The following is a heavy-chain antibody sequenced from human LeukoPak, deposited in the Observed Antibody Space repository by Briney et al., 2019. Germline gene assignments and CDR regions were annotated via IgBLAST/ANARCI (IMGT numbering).Heavy chain of an antibody. CDR1: GGSISSYY. D-gene: IGHD2-2*03. CDR2: IYYSGST. J-gene: IGHJ6*02. Sequence: PSETLSLTCTVSGGSISSYYWSWIRQPPGKGLEWIGYIYYSGSTNCNPSLKSRVTISVDTSKNQFSLKLSSVTAADTAVYYCARTSGYCSSTSCYPQGGYYYGMDVWGQGTTVTVSS. V-gene: IGHV4-59*01. CDR3: ARTSGYCSSTSCYPQGGYYYGMDV.